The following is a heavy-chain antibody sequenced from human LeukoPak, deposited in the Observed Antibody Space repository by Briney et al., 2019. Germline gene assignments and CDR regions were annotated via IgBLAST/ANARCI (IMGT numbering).Heavy chain of an antibody. J-gene: IGHJ3*02. D-gene: IGHD6-13*01. CDR3: VREASGGTKGVSGTFDI. CDR2: IKRDGSEK. CDR1: GFTLRTYW. Sequence: GGSLRLSCAASGFTLRTYWMSWVRQAPGKGLEWVASIKRDGSEKYYVDSVKGRFTISRDNAKNSLYLQMNSLRAEDTAVYHCVREASGGTKGVSGTFDIWGQGTLVTVSS. V-gene: IGHV3-7*01.